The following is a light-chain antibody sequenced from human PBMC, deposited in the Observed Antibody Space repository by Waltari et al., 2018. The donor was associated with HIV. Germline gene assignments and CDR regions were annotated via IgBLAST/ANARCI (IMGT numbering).Light chain of an antibody. V-gene: IGKV3-20*01. CDR2: GTS. J-gene: IGKJ4*01. Sequence: ELVLTQSPGTLSLTSGERATLSCRASQRVGRTYLAWYQQKPGQAPRLLMYGTSSRATGTPDRFSGSGSGTDFTLTISRLEPEDVAVYYCQQYGSSPLTFGGGTKVEIK. CDR1: QRVGRTY. CDR3: QQYGSSPLT.